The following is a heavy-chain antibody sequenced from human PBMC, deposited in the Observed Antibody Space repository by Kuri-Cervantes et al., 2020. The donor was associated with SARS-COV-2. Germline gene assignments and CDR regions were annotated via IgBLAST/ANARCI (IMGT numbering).Heavy chain of an antibody. Sequence: ASVKVSCKASGYTFTVYYMHWVRQAPGQGLEWMGWINPNSGGTNYAQKFQGRVTMTRDTSISTAYMELSRLRSDDTAVYYCARGKGYCSSTSCYWNRSDAFDIWGQGTMVTVSS. J-gene: IGHJ3*02. CDR1: GYTFTVYY. D-gene: IGHD2-2*01. CDR2: INPNSGGT. CDR3: ARGKGYCSSTSCYWNRSDAFDI. V-gene: IGHV1-2*02.